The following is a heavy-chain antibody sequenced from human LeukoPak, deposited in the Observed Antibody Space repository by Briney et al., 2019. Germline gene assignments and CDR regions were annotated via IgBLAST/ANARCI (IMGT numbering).Heavy chain of an antibody. CDR2: IKQDGSEK. V-gene: IGHV3-7*01. CDR1: GFTFSSYW. D-gene: IGHD5-18*01. CDR3: ARASYGGYYHYYGMDV. Sequence: GGSLRLSCAASGFTFSSYWMSWVRQAPGKGLEWVANIKQDGSEKYYVDSVKGRFTISRDNAKNSLYLQMNSLRAEDTAVYYCARASYGGYYHYYGMDVWGQGTTVTVSS. J-gene: IGHJ6*02.